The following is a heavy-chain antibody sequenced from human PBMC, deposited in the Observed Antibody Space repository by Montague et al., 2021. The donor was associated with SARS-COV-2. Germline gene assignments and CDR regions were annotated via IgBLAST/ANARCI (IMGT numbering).Heavy chain of an antibody. J-gene: IGHJ3*02. CDR2: IYHSGTT. CDR3: VREKAGGLRNVFDI. Sequence: SETLSLTCTVSGFSIGSGDYWGWIRQPPGKGLEWIGSIYHSGTTXXNPXXXSRLTMSIDTFTNQFSLRLTSVTAADTAVFFCVREKAGGLRNVFDIWGQGTTVTVSS. V-gene: IGHV4-38-2*02. CDR1: GFSIGSGDY.